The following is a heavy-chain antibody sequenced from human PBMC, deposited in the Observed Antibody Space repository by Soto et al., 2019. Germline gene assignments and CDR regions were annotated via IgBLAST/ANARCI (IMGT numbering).Heavy chain of an antibody. CDR3: ARRLVRGVIDY. J-gene: IGHJ4*02. D-gene: IGHD3-10*01. V-gene: IGHV4-59*08. CDR2: IHYSGST. Sequence: PSETLSLTCTVSGVSISSYYWSWIRQPPGKGLEWIGYIHYSGSTKYNPSLKSRVTISVDTSKNQFSLKLSSVTAADTAVYYCARRLVRGVIDYWGQGTLVTVS. CDR1: GVSISSYY.